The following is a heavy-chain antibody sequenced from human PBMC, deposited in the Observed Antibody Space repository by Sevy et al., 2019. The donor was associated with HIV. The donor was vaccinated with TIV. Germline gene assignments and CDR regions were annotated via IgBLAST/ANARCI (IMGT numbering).Heavy chain of an antibody. J-gene: IGHJ4*02. CDR2: ISTSSGYI. D-gene: IGHD6-25*01. CDR3: ARDKSATAVDY. Sequence: GGSLRLSCAASGFTFSNYNINWVRQSPGKGLEWVSFISTSSGYIYYADSVKGRFTISRDNAKNSLYLQMNSLRAEDTAVYYCARDKSATAVDYWGQGTLVTVSS. CDR1: GFTFSNYN. V-gene: IGHV3-21*06.